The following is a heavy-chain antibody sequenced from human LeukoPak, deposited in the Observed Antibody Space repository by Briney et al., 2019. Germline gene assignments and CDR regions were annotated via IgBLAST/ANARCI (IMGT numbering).Heavy chain of an antibody. J-gene: IGHJ3*02. D-gene: IGHD1-26*01. CDR3: AREGRATPRGTGAFDI. Sequence: PSETLSLTCTVSGGSISSYYWSWIRQPPGKGLEWIGYIYYSGSTNYNPSLTSRVTISVDTSKNQFSLKLSSVTAADTAVYYCAREGRATPRGTGAFDIWGQGTMVTVSS. V-gene: IGHV4-59*01. CDR1: GGSISSYY. CDR2: IYYSGST.